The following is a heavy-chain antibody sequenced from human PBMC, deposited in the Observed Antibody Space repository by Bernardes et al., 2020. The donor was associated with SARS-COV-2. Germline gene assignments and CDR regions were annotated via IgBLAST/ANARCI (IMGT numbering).Heavy chain of an antibody. D-gene: IGHD3-9*01. CDR3: ARDVGGTDWRFGFDV. V-gene: IGHV3-21*01. J-gene: IGHJ3*01. CDR1: GFTFSSYL. Sequence: GGSLLLSCEASGFTFSSYLFSWFRQAPGKGLEWVSSISGAGYYIYYGDSVRGRFTTSRDNTRKSVFLQMESLRADDTAVYYCARDVGGTDWRFGFDVWGPGTKVHVSS. CDR2: ISGAGYYI.